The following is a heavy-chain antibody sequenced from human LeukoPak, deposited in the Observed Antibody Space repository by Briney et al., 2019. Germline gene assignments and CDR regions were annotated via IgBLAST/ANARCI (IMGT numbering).Heavy chain of an antibody. CDR2: IYSGGGT. CDR3: ARDATTGDYFFDY. CDR1: GFTFSSYN. J-gene: IGHJ4*02. Sequence: GGSLRLSCAASGFTFSSYNMKWVRQAPGKGLEWVSAIYSGGGTYYADSVKGRFTISRDNSKNTLYLQMNGLRGEDTAVYYCARDATTGDYFFDYWGQGTLVTVSS. V-gene: IGHV3-53*01. D-gene: IGHD3-9*01.